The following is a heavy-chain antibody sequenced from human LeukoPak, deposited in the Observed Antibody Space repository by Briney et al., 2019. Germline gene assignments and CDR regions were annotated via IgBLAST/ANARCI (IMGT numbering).Heavy chain of an antibody. Sequence: KPGGALTLSCAASGFTFSDVWMTWVRQAPGKGMEWVGRIKTKTDGAATDYAAPVKGRFTILRDDSENMFYLQMKSLKTEDTALYYCTTATELIVATIPDYWGQGTLVTVSS. V-gene: IGHV3-15*01. D-gene: IGHD5-12*01. CDR1: GFTFSDVW. CDR2: IKTKTDGAAT. J-gene: IGHJ4*02. CDR3: TTATELIVATIPDY.